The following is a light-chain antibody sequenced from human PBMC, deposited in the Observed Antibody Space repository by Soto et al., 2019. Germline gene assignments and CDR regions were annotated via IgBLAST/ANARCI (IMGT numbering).Light chain of an antibody. Sequence: EIVLTQSPGTLSLSPGERATLSCRASQSVSSSYLAWYQQKPGQAPRLLIYGASSRATGIPDRFSASGSGADFTLTITRREPEDFAVYYCQQYGSSPLTFGQGTKVEIK. CDR1: QSVSSSY. J-gene: IGKJ1*01. CDR3: QQYGSSPLT. V-gene: IGKV3-20*01. CDR2: GAS.